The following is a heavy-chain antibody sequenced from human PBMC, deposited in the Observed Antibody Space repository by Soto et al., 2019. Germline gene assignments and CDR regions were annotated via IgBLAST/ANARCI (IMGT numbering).Heavy chain of an antibody. Sequence: GGSLRLSCAASGFTFSDYYLIWIRQAPGKGLEWISYISPSSSHTNYAYSVRGRFTISRDNAKKSLFLEVNSLRADDTGVYYCATRVSAHFDYWGQGTLVTVSS. CDR1: GFTFSDYY. CDR3: ATRVSAHFDY. V-gene: IGHV3-11*03. J-gene: IGHJ4*02. CDR2: ISPSSSHT. D-gene: IGHD6-6*01.